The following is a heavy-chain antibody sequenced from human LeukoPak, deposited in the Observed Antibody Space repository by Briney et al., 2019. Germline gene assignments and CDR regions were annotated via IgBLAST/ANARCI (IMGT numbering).Heavy chain of an antibody. J-gene: IGHJ6*02. V-gene: IGHV4-4*07. CDR1: GGSISSYY. Sequence: SETLSLTCTVSGGSISSYYWSWIRQPAGKGLEWIGRIYTSGSTNCNPSLKSRVTMSVDTSKNQFSLKLSSVTAADTAVYYCARVLLWFGELSPYYGMDVWGQGTTVTVSS. CDR3: ARVLLWFGELSPYYGMDV. D-gene: IGHD3-10*01. CDR2: IYTSGST.